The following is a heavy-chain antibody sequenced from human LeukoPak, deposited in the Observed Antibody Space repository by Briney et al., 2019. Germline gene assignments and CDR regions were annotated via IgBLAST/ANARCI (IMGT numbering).Heavy chain of an antibody. D-gene: IGHD6-19*01. CDR2: TIPIFGTA. V-gene: IGHV1-69*05. J-gene: IGHJ5*02. CDR1: GGTFSSYA. Sequence: ASVKVSCKASGGTFSSYAISWVRQAPGQGLEWMGGTIPIFGTANYAQKFQGRVTITTDESTSTAYMELSSLGSEDTAVYYCARDGGIAVAGTDNWFDPWGQGTLVTVSS. CDR3: ARDGGIAVAGTDNWFDP.